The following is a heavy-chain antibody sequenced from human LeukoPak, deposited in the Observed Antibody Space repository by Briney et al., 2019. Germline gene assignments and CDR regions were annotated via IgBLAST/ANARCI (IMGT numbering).Heavy chain of an antibody. CDR2: IWYDGSNK. D-gene: IGHD3-22*01. Sequence: PGGSLRLSCAASGFTFGNYWMSWVRQAPGKGLEWVAVIWYDGSNKYYADSVKGRFTISRDNSKNTLYLQMNSLRAEDTAVYYCARDNTYYYDSSGYYQDYWGQGTLVTVSS. V-gene: IGHV3-33*08. CDR3: ARDNTYYYDSSGYYQDY. CDR1: GFTFGNYW. J-gene: IGHJ4*02.